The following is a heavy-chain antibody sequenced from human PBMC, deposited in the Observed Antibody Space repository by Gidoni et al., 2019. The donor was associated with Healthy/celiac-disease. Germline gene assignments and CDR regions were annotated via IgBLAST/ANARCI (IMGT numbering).Heavy chain of an antibody. CDR2: INPNSGGT. V-gene: IGHV1-2*06. J-gene: IGHJ4*02. Sequence: QVQLVQSGAEVKKPGASVKVSCTASGYTFTGYYMHWVRQAPGQGLEWMGRINPNSGGTNYAQKFQGRVTMTRDTSISTAYMELSRLRSDDTAVYYCARVPLRVRVPEHNFDYWGQGTLVTVSS. D-gene: IGHD3-10*01. CDR1: GYTFTGYY. CDR3: ARVPLRVRVPEHNFDY.